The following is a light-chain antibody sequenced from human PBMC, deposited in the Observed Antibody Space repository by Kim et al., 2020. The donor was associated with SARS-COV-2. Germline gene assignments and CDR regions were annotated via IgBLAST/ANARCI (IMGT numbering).Light chain of an antibody. Sequence: RVTISCAGSTSDSGGDYDVRWYQQLPGAAPKLLNYSNSHRPSGVPDRFSGSKAGTSASLAITGLQAEDEADYYCQSYDSSLSIYVFGTGTKVTVL. J-gene: IGLJ1*01. V-gene: IGLV1-40*01. CDR3: QSYDSSLSIYV. CDR1: TSDSGGDYD. CDR2: SNS.